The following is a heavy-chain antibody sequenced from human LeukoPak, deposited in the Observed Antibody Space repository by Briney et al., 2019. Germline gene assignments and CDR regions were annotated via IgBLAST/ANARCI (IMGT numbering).Heavy chain of an antibody. CDR1: GFTFGSYS. J-gene: IGHJ4*02. D-gene: IGHD6-13*01. Sequence: GGSLRLSCAASGFTFGSYSMTWVRQAPGKGLEWVSLTDSNSNFMNYADSVKGRFTISRDNAKKSLYLEMNSLRAEDTAVYYCAKDSHSWSRDYWGQGTLVTVSS. CDR3: AKDSHSWSRDY. V-gene: IGHV3-21*01. CDR2: TDSNSNFM.